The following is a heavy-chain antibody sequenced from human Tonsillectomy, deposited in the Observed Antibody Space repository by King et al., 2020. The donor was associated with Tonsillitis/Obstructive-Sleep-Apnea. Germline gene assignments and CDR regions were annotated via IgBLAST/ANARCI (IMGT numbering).Heavy chain of an antibody. J-gene: IGHJ6*02. D-gene: IGHD5-18*01. CDR3: ARHTGYSNGYRYGMDV. CDR2: IDPSDSYT. Sequence: QLVQSGAEVKKPGESLRISCKGSGYSFTSYWISWVRQMPGKGLEWMGTIDPSDSYTNYSPSFQGHVTISADKSISTAYLQSSSLKASDTAMYYCARHTGYSNGYRYGMDVWGQGTTVTVSS. CDR1: GYSFTSYW. V-gene: IGHV5-10-1*03.